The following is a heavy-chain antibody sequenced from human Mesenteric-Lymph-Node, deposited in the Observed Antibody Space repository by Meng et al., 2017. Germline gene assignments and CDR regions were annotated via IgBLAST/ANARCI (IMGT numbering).Heavy chain of an antibody. V-gene: IGHV4-34*01. J-gene: IGHJ4*02. CDR3: ARGLKVGARPFRD. CDR2: INHIGSA. Sequence: SETLSLTCTVYGGSFSSYYCSWIRQPPGKGLEWIGEINHIGSANYNASLKSRVTISLDTSKNQFSLNLNSVTAADTAVYYCARGLKVGARPFRDWGQGTLVTVSS. D-gene: IGHD1-26*01. CDR1: GGSFSSYY.